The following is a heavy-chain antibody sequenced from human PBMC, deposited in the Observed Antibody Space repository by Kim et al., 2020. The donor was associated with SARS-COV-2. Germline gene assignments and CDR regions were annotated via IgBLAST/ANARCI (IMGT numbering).Heavy chain of an antibody. V-gene: IGHV5-10-1*01. D-gene: IGHD6-6*01. CDR2: IDPSDSYT. CDR3: ARRHGAALYYYYGMDV. J-gene: IGHJ6*02. CDR1: GYSFTSYW. Sequence: GESLKISCKGSGYSFTSYWISWVRQMPGKGLEWMGRIDPSDSYTNYSPSFQGHVTISADKSISTAYLQWSSLKASDTAMYYCARRHGAALYYYYGMDVWGQGTTVTVSS.